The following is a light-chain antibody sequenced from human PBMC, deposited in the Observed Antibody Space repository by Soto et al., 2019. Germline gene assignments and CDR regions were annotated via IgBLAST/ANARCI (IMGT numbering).Light chain of an antibody. CDR1: SSNIGAGYD. Sequence: QSVLTQPPSVSGAPGQRVTISCTGSSSNIGAGYDVHWYQQLPGTAPKLLIYGNSNRPSGVPDRFSGSKSGTSASLAITGLQAEKEANYYCKSYDSSLGGSVFGTGTKVPVL. CDR3: KSYDSSLGGSV. CDR2: GNS. J-gene: IGLJ1*01. V-gene: IGLV1-40*01.